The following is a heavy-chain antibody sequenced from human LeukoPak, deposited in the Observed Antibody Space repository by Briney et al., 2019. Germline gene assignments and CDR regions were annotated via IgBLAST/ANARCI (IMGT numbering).Heavy chain of an antibody. D-gene: IGHD2-2*01. CDR1: GFTFDDYA. CDR3: AKDMGEKYQLPTYYYYYYYMDV. CDR2: ISWDGGST. J-gene: IGHJ6*03. V-gene: IGHV3-43D*03. Sequence: GGSLRLSCAASGFTFDDYAMHWVRQAPGKGLEWVSLISWDGGSTYYADSVKGRFTISRDNSKNSLYLQMNSLRAEDTALYYCAKDMGEKYQLPTYYYYYYYMDVWGKGTTVTVSS.